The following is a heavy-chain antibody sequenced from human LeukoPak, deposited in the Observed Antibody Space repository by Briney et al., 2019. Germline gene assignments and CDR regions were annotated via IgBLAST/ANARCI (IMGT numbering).Heavy chain of an antibody. CDR1: GFTFSSYG. D-gene: IGHD3-9*01. CDR2: ISYDGSNK. Sequence: GGSLRLSCTASGFTFSSYGIHWVRQAPGKGLEWVAVISYDGSNKYNADSVKGRFTISRDNSKNTLYLQMYSLRDEDTAVYYCAKDSQNAYNVILIGSGAYFDYWGQGNLVNVSS. J-gene: IGHJ4*02. V-gene: IGHV3-30*18. CDR3: AKDSQNAYNVILIGSGAYFDY.